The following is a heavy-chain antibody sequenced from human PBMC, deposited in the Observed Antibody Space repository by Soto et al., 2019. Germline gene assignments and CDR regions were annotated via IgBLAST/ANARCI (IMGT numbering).Heavy chain of an antibody. CDR3: ARTTAAIHLNY. J-gene: IGHJ4*02. CDR1: GGSLSGNY. Sequence: QAQLQQWGTGLLKPSETLSLTCAVYGGSLSGNYWCWIRQPPGKGLEWIGETHHSGSTAYNPSLKSRVTISVYTSRNQFSLKLNSVTAADTAVYYCARTTAAIHLNYWSQGTLVTVSS. V-gene: IGHV4-34*01. D-gene: IGHD2-21*02. CDR2: THHSGST.